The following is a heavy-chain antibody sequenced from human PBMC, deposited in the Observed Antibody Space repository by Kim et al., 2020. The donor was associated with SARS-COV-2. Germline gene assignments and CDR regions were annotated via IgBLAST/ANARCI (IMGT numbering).Heavy chain of an antibody. D-gene: IGHD2-15*01. Sequence: SETLSLTCTVSGGSISSSYWSWIRQTPGKELEWVGYIYNSVNTDYNPSLESRVTISIHTSNNQFSLNLNSVTAADTAIYYCARGPYSRPDYLDYWGQGILVTVSS. CDR2: IYNSVNT. J-gene: IGHJ4*02. V-gene: IGHV4-59*01. CDR3: ARGPYSRPDYLDY. CDR1: GGSISSSY.